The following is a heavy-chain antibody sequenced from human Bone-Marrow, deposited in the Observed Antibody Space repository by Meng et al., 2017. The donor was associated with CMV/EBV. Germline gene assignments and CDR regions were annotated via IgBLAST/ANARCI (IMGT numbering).Heavy chain of an antibody. D-gene: IGHD2-21*01. Sequence: ASGFTFSGSAMHWVRQASGKGLEWVGRIRSKANSYATAYAASVKGRFTISRDDSKNTAYLQMNSLKTEDTAVYYCTRHALVVGWFDPWGQGTLVTVSS. CDR1: GFTFSGSA. CDR3: TRHALVVGWFDP. V-gene: IGHV3-73*01. CDR2: IRSKANSYAT. J-gene: IGHJ5*02.